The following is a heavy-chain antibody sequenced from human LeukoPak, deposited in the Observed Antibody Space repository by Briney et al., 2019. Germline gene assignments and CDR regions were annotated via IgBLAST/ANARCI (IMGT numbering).Heavy chain of an antibody. CDR2: INSDGSST. J-gene: IGHJ4*02. CDR3: ARRFLVRGVTYFDY. D-gene: IGHD3-10*01. Sequence: PGGSLRLSCAASGFTFSSYWMHWVRQAPGKGLVWVSRINSDGSSTSYADSVKGRFTISRDNAKNTLYLQMNSLRAEDTAVYYCARRFLVRGVTYFDYWGQGTLVTVSS. V-gene: IGHV3-74*01. CDR1: GFTFSSYW.